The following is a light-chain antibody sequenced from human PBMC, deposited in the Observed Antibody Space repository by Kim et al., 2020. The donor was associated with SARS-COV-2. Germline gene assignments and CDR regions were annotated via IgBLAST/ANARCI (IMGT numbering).Light chain of an antibody. CDR2: AAA. J-gene: IGKJ2*01. CDR1: QSVNQF. Sequence: DIQMTQSPSSLSASVGDRVSITCRASQSVNQFLNRYQQKAGKAPKLLIYAAATLQGGVPSRFSGSGSETEFTLTISSLQAEDFATYYCQQSYSVPYTFGQGPKLEI. CDR3: QQSYSVPYT. V-gene: IGKV1-39*01.